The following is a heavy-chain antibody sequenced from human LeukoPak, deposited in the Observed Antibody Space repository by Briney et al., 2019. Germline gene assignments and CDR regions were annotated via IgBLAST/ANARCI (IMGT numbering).Heavy chain of an antibody. Sequence: SETLSLTCAVYGGSFSGYYWSWICQPPGKGLEWIGEINHSGSTNYNPSLKSRVTISVDTSKNQFSLKLSSVTAADTAVYYCARALENYYYYMDVWGKGTTVTVSS. D-gene: IGHD1-1*01. CDR3: ARALENYYYYMDV. CDR1: GGSFSGYY. CDR2: INHSGST. V-gene: IGHV4-34*01. J-gene: IGHJ6*03.